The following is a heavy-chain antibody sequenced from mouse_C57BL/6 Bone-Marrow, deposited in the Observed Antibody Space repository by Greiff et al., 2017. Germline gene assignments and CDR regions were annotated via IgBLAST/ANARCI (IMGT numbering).Heavy chain of an antibody. J-gene: IGHJ1*03. CDR2: IHPKDGGT. D-gene: IGHD2-1*01. Sequence: QVQLQQPGPELVKPGASVKLSCKASGYTFTSYWMHWVKQRPGQGLEWIGMIHPKDGGTNYNEKFKSKATLTVDKSSSTAYMKLSSLTSEDSAVYYCARLFYYCNVCWYYDVWGTGTTVTVSS. CDR1: GYTFTSYW. CDR3: ARLFYYCNVCWYYDV. V-gene: IGHV1-64*01.